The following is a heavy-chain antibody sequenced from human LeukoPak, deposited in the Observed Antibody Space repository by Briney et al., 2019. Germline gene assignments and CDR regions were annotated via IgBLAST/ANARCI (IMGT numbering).Heavy chain of an antibody. D-gene: IGHD2-15*01. J-gene: IGHJ3*02. V-gene: IGHV3-21*01. CDR1: GFTFSSYS. CDR3: ARDRCSGGSCYPPRAFDI. Sequence: GGSLRLSCAASGFTFSSYSMNWVRQAPGKGLEWVSSISSSSSYIYYADSVKGRFTISRDNAKNSLYLQMNSLRAEDTAVYYCARDRCSGGSCYPPRAFDIWGQGTMVTVSS. CDR2: ISSSSSYI.